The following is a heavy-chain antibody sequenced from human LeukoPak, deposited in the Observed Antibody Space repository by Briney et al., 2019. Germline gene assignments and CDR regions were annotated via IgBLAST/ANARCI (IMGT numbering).Heavy chain of an antibody. J-gene: IGHJ4*02. V-gene: IGHV3-53*04. CDR3: ARVGEGVVVDY. CDR1: GFTVSSNY. Sequence: HTGGTLRLSCAASGFTVSSNYMSWVRQAPGKGLEWVSVIYSGGSTYYADSVKGRFTISRHNSKNTLYLQMNSLRAEDTAVYYCARVGEGVVVDYWGQGTLVTVSS. D-gene: IGHD3-22*01. CDR2: IYSGGST.